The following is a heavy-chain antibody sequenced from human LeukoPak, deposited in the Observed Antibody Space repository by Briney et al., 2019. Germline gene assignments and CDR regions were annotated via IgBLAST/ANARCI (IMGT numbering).Heavy chain of an antibody. J-gene: IGHJ4*02. CDR1: GFTFSSEA. CDR2: ISPAGGTT. D-gene: IGHD6-13*01. V-gene: IGHV3-23*01. CDR3: TQVRSGSSSWALRVFDY. Sequence: GGSLRLSCAVSGFTFSSEAMGWVRQLPGGGLEWVSTISPAGGTTYYAESMKGRFTISRDNSKSTLYLQMNSLRVEDTAVYYCTQVRSGSSSWALRVFDYWGQGALVTVSS.